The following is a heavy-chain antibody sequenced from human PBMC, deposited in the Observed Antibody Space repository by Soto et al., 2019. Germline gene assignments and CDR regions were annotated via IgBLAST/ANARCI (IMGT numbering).Heavy chain of an antibody. Sequence: PGGSLRLSCVASGFIFSDYAMSWVRQAPGKGLEWVSVISDTGGTIYYADSVKGRFTISRDNSKNTLYLQLNSLRAVDTAVYYCAKPLTPSIAATALDSWGQGTLVTVSS. V-gene: IGHV3-23*01. J-gene: IGHJ4*02. D-gene: IGHD6-25*01. CDR1: GFIFSDYA. CDR2: ISDTGGTI. CDR3: AKPLTPSIAATALDS.